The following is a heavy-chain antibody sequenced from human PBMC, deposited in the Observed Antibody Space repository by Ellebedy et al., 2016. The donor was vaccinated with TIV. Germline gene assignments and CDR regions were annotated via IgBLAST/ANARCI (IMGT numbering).Heavy chain of an antibody. V-gene: IGHV3-11*06. CDR2: ISSTSSYT. D-gene: IGHD3-22*01. Sequence: GESLKISXAASGFTFSSYNMTWIRQAPGKGLQWVSFISSTSSYTNYADSVKGRFTISRDNAKNSLFLQMNGLRDEDTAVYYCARAKVVAVFDYWGQGTLVTVSS. CDR1: GFTFSSYN. J-gene: IGHJ4*02. CDR3: ARAKVVAVFDY.